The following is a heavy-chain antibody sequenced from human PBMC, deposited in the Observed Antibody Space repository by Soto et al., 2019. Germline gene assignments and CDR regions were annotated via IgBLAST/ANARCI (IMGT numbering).Heavy chain of an antibody. D-gene: IGHD3-22*01. CDR3: AKGLYYYDSSGYRLFDY. Sequence: QPGGSLRLSCAASGFMFNNYGMSWGRQAPGKGLEWVSTVSVSGGTTYYADSLKGRFTISRDNSKKTVYLQMNRLRADDTAIYYCAKGLYYYDSSGYRLFDYWGQGTLVTVSS. CDR1: GFMFNNYG. CDR2: VSVSGGTT. J-gene: IGHJ4*02. V-gene: IGHV3-23*01.